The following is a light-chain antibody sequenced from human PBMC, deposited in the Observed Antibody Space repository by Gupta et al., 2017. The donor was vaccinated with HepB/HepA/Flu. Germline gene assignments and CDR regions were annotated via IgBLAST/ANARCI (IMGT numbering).Light chain of an antibody. CDR2: DAS. J-gene: IGKJ4*01. Sequence: VLPQSPATLSVSPGERATLSCRASQSSSTYLVWYQQKPGQAPRLLIYDASKRATGIPARFSGSGSGTDFTLTISSLEPEDFAVYHCQQRTTWPLTFGGGTKVELK. CDR3: QQRTTWPLT. V-gene: IGKV3-11*01. CDR1: QSSSTY.